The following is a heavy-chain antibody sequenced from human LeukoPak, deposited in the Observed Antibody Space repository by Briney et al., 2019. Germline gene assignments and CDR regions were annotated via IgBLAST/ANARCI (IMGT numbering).Heavy chain of an antibody. CDR3: AKGQLYYDILTGAFDFDY. J-gene: IGHJ4*02. CDR2: INWNGGRT. Sequence: GGSLRLSCTASGFTFEDHGMSWVRQGPGRGLEWVCGINWNGGRTGYVDSVKGRFTISRDNGKNSLYLQMNSLRAEDTALYYCAKGQLYYDILTGAFDFDYWGQGTLVTVSS. V-gene: IGHV3-20*04. D-gene: IGHD3-9*01. CDR1: GFTFEDHG.